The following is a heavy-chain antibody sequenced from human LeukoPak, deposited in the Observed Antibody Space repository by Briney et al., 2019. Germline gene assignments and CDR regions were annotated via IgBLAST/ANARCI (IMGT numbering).Heavy chain of an antibody. J-gene: IGHJ6*02. CDR1: GGSISSYY. V-gene: IGHV4-59*01. CDR3: ARARVVTAIYYYGMDV. CDR2: IYYSGST. Sequence: SETLSLTCTVSGGSISSYYWSWIRQPPGKGLEWIGYIYYSGSTNYNPSLKSRVTISVDTSKNQFSLNLSSVTAADTAVYYCARARVVTAIYYYGMDVWGQGTTVTVSS. D-gene: IGHD2-21*02.